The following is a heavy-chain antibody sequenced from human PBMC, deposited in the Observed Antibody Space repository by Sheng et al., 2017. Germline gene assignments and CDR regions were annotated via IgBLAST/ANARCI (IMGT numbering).Heavy chain of an antibody. CDR1: GSSIATDYY. CDR2: VYQSGTT. Sequence: QVQLQESGPGLVEPSETLSLTCTVSGSSIATDYYWAWVRQTPGKGLEWIGSVYQSGTTYINPSLKGRATISVDTSNNKFSLRMTSVTVEDAAVYYCARDFKLHLGTPPWYFDSLGPWRLWSLSPQ. J-gene: IGHJ2*01. V-gene: IGHV4-38-2*02. CDR3: ARDFKLHLGTPPWYFDS. D-gene: IGHD3-16*01.